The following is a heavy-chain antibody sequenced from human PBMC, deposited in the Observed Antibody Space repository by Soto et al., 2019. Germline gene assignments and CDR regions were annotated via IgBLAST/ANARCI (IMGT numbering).Heavy chain of an antibody. CDR3: ARRLFSSTWPSYFDS. J-gene: IGHJ4*02. D-gene: IGHD6-13*01. Sequence: SETPSLTCTVSGDSISSSNSHWGWTRQPPGKGLEYIGSVYYGGAIFYSGNIYYNPSLKSRVTISVDTSKNQFSLKLSSVTAADTAVYYCARRLFSSTWPSYFDSWGQGTLVTVSS. CDR2: VYYGGAIFYSGNI. V-gene: IGHV4-39*01. CDR1: GDSISSSNSH.